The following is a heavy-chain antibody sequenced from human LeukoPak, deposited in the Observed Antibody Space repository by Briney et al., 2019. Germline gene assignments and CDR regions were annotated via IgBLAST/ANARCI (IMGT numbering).Heavy chain of an antibody. CDR1: GGSISSSSYY. J-gene: IGHJ4*02. CDR2: IYYSGST. Sequence: PSETLSLTCTVSGGSISSSSYYWGWIRQPPGKGLEWIGSIYYSGSTYYNPSLKSRVTISVDTSKNQFSLKLSSVTAADTAVYYCARQGRQLVPFGYWGQGTLVTVSS. V-gene: IGHV4-39*01. D-gene: IGHD6-13*01. CDR3: ARQGRQLVPFGY.